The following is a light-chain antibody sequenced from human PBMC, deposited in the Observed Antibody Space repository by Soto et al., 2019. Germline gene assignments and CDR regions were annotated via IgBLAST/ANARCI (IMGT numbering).Light chain of an antibody. CDR1: SSDIGNYDF. J-gene: IGLJ3*02. V-gene: IGLV2-14*01. CDR2: EVS. CDR3: QSYDSSLKNSV. Sequence: QSALTQPASVSGSPGQSITISCTGTSSDIGNYDFVSWYQQVPGTAPKAMIYEVSSRPSGVSNRFSGSKSGNTASLTITGLQPEDEADYYCQSYDSSLKNSVFGGGTKLTVL.